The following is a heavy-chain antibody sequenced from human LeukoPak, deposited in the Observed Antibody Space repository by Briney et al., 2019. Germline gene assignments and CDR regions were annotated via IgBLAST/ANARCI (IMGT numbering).Heavy chain of an antibody. CDR1: GYTFSSYE. J-gene: IGHJ5*01. V-gene: IGHV3-48*03. D-gene: IGHD4-11*01. CDR2: ISSSGRAI. Sequence: GGSLRLSCAGSGYTFSSYEMNWVRQAPGKGLEWVSYISSSGRAIYYADSVKGRFTISRDNSKTTLFLQMNSLRAEDTAVYFCAKDLHDYGNYVGWFDSWGQGTLVTVSS. CDR3: AKDLHDYGNYVGWFDS.